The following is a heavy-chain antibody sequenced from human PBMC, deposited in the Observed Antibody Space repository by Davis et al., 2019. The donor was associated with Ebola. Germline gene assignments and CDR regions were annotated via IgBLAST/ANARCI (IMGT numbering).Heavy chain of an antibody. J-gene: IGHJ6*02. CDR2: IKSKTDGGTT. CDR1: GFTFSNAW. CDR3: TRSSGWDYYYGMDV. D-gene: IGHD6-19*01. Sequence: GGSLRLSCAASGFTFSNAWMNWVRQAPGKGLEWVGRIKSKTDGGTTDYAAPVKGRFTISRDDSKNTLYLQMNSLKTEDTAVYYCTRSSGWDYYYGMDVWGQGTTVTVSS. V-gene: IGHV3-15*07.